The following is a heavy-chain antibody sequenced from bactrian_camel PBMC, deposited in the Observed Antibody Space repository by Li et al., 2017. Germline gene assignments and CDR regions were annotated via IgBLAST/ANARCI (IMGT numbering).Heavy chain of an antibody. V-gene: IGHV3S57*01. J-gene: IGHJ4*01. CDR1: RRTYSTYC. CDR3: AAGPDVGREKHLTADQVLSIRRNNF. Sequence: HVQLVESGGGSVQAGGSLSVSCTDSRRTYSTYCLGWSRQVPGKEREGVGHIDNDGIARYADSMKGRFTVSQNSAKNTLYLRVNNLKPEDSAMYYCAAGPDVGREKHLTADQVLSIRRNNFWGQGTQVTVS. D-gene: IGHD3*01. CDR2: IDNDGIA.